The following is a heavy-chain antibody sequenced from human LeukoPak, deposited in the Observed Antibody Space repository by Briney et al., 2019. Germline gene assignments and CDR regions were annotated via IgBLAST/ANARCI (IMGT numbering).Heavy chain of an antibody. CDR1: EFIFSGYW. V-gene: IGHV3-7*01. D-gene: IGHD6-13*01. J-gene: IGHJ4*02. Sequence: GGSLRLSCAASEFIFSGYWMNWVRQALGKGLEWVANIKQDGSEKQYVDSVRGRFTISRDNAKNSLYLQMNSLRVEDTAVYYCARDGFVGAADYWGQGTLVTVSS. CDR3: ARDGFVGAADY. CDR2: IKQDGSEK.